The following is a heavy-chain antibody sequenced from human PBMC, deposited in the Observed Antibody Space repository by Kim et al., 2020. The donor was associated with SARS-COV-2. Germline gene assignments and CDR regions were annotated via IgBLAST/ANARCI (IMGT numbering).Heavy chain of an antibody. Sequence: NPYHGPSLKSRVTICVDTSKHLFSLKLSSVTAADTAVYYCARRGVVSPDYWGQGTLVTVSS. D-gene: IGHD2-15*01. V-gene: IGHV4-39*01. CDR3: ARRGVVSPDY. J-gene: IGHJ4*02. CDR2: NP.